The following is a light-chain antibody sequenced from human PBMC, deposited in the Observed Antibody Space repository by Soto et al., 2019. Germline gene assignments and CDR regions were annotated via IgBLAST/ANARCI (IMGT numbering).Light chain of an antibody. CDR1: QIVSSSY. V-gene: IGKV3-20*01. CDR3: QQYGRSPWT. CDR2: GAS. J-gene: IGKJ1*01. Sequence: EIVLTQSPGTLSLSPGERATLSCRASQIVSSSYLAWYQQKPDQAPRLLIYGASSRATGIPDRFSGSGSGTDFTLTISRLEPEDFAVYYCQQYGRSPWTFGQGTNVEIK.